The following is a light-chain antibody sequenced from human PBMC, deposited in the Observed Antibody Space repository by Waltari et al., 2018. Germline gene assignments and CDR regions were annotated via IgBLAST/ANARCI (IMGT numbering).Light chain of an antibody. J-gene: IGKJ4*01. CDR3: QQYDGRVVT. Sequence: EIVLTQSPGTLSLSPGDRATLSCRASQTVSTIALSWYQQKPGQAPRVLIDSTYNRATGIPDRFSGSGSGTEFTVTINRLAPEDFARYYCQQYDGRVVTFGGGTKVEI. CDR2: STY. CDR1: QTVSTIA. V-gene: IGKV3-20*01.